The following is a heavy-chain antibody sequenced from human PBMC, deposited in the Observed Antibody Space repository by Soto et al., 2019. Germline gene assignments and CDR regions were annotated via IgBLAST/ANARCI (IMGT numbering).Heavy chain of an antibody. CDR3: ARCSGNYYRWFDP. Sequence: SDTISLTCAVYGGSFSGYYWSWIRQPPGKGLEWIGEINHSGSTNYNPSLKSRVTISVDTSKNQFSLKLSSVTAADTAVYYCARCSGNYYRWFDPWGQGTPVTVSS. CDR2: INHSGST. D-gene: IGHD1-26*01. J-gene: IGHJ5*02. CDR1: GGSFSGYY. V-gene: IGHV4-34*01.